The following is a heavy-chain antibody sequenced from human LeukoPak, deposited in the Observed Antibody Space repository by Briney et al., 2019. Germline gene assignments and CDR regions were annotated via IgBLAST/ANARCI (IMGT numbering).Heavy chain of an antibody. CDR3: AKGLYHYYGSGSYTLDF. J-gene: IGHJ4*02. CDR1: RFAFHNYA. CDR2: ISVDGGDI. D-gene: IGHD3-10*01. Sequence: GGSLRLSCAASRFAFHNYATTWIRQAPERGLEWVSSISVDGGDIKYTDSAKGRFTISRDNSKNTLYLQMNSLRAEDTAVYYCAKGLYHYYGSGSYTLDFWGQGTQVTVSS. V-gene: IGHV3-23*01.